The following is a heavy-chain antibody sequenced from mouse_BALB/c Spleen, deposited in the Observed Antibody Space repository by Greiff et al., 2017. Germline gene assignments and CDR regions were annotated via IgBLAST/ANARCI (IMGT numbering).Heavy chain of an antibody. D-gene: IGHD4-1*01. CDR1: GFSLSTSGMG. CDR3: ARSATGPCAY. CDR2: IYWDDDK. J-gene: IGHJ3*01. V-gene: IGHV8-12*01. Sequence: QVTLKVSGPGILQPSQTLSLTCSFSGFSLSTSGMGVSWIRQPSGKGLEWLAHIYWDDDKRYNPSLKSRLTISKDTSRNQVFLKITSVDTADTATYYCARSATGPCAYWGQGTLVTVSA.